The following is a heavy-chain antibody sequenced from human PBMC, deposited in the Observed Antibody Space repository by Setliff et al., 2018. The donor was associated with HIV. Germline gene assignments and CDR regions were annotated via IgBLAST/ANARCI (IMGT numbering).Heavy chain of an antibody. V-gene: IGHV4-39*07. J-gene: IGHJ5*02. D-gene: IGHD3-3*01. Sequence: PSETLSLTCSVSGGCIDRSNYYWGWIRQSPGKGLEWIGNIHYSGSTYYNPSLKSRVTISVDTCRNQFYLDLRSVTAADTAVYYCAREGVNFWTPPGWFDLWGQGTLVTVSS. CDR1: GGCIDRSNYY. CDR3: AREGVNFWTPPGWFDL. CDR2: IHYSGST.